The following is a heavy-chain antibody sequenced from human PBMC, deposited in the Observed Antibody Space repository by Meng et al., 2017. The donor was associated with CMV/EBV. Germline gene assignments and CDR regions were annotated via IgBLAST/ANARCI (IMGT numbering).Heavy chain of an antibody. J-gene: IGHJ4*02. V-gene: IGHV3-53*01. CDR1: GFTVSSNY. D-gene: IGHD6-6*01. Sequence: GGSLRLSCAASGFTVSSNYMSWVRQAPGKGLEWVSVIYSGGSTYYADSVKGRFTISRDNSKNTLYLQMNSLRAEDTAVYYCATEPYSSSSEGDYWGQGTLVTVSS. CDR3: ATEPYSSSSEGDY. CDR2: IYSGGST.